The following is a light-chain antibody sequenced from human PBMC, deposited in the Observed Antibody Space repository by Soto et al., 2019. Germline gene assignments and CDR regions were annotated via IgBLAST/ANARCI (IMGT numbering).Light chain of an antibody. CDR3: SSYAGNNNFV. Sequence: QSVLTQPASVSVSPGQSLTISCTGSRXDIGSYNFVSWYQQHPGKAPKLIIYEVKKRPSGVPHRFSASNSGNTASLTVSGLQAEDEDDYYCSSYAGNNNFVFGSGTKVTVL. CDR1: RXDIGSYNF. CDR2: EVK. J-gene: IGLJ1*01. V-gene: IGLV2-8*01.